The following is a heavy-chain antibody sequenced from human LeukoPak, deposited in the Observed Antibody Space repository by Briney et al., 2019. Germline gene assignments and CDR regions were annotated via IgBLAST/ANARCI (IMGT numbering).Heavy chain of an antibody. CDR1: GFTVSSNY. J-gene: IGHJ4*02. CDR3: ARPGIAVAGESFDY. CDR2: IYSGGST. V-gene: IGHV3-66*04. D-gene: IGHD6-19*01. Sequence: PGGSLRLSCAASGFTVSSNYMSWVRQAPGKGLEWVSVIYSGGSTYYADSVKGRFTISRDNSKNTLYLQMNSLRAEDTAVYYCARPGIAVAGESFDYWGQGTLVTVSS.